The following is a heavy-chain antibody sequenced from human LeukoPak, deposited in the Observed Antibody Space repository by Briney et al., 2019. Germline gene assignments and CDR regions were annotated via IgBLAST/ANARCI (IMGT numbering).Heavy chain of an antibody. CDR3: AKEGDYGSNAGYYFDC. J-gene: IGHJ4*02. Sequence: GGSLRLSCAASGFTFSSYAMSWVRQAPGKGLEWVSAISGSGGSTYYADSVKGRFTISRDNSKNTLYLQMNSLRAEDTAVYYCAKEGDYGSNAGYYFDCWGQGTLVTASS. CDR1: GFTFSSYA. V-gene: IGHV3-23*01. D-gene: IGHD4-23*01. CDR2: ISGSGGST.